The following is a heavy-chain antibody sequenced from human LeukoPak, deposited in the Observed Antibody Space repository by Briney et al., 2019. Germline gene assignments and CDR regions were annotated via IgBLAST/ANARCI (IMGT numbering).Heavy chain of an antibody. CDR1: GFTFSSYA. J-gene: IGHJ4*02. CDR2: ISGSGGST. Sequence: GGSLRLSCVVSGFTFSSYAMSWVRQAPGKGLEWVSAISGSGGSTYYADSVKGRFTISRDNSKNTLYLQMNSLRAEDTAVYYCAKVRGSGSSPLDYWGQGTLVTVSS. CDR3: AKVRGSGSSPLDY. D-gene: IGHD3-10*01. V-gene: IGHV3-23*01.